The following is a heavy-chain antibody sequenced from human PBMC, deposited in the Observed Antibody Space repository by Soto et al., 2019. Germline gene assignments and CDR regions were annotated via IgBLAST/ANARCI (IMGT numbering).Heavy chain of an antibody. V-gene: IGHV3-33*01. CDR1: GFTFSSYG. J-gene: IGHJ5*02. CDR3: ARDFGYTWKSHWFDP. CDR2: TWYDGRNN. D-gene: IGHD1-20*01. Sequence: QAQLVESGGGEVQPGRSLRLSCAASGFTFSSYGMHWIRQAPGKGLEWVAFTWYDGRNNYYADSVKGRFTISRDNSNNTLYLQLHSLRAEDTAVYYCARDFGYTWKSHWFDPWGQGTLVTVSS.